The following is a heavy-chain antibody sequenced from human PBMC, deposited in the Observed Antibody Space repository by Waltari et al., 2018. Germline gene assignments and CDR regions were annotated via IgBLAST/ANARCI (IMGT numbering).Heavy chain of an antibody. D-gene: IGHD4-17*01. V-gene: IGHV4-34*01. J-gene: IGHJ5*02. CDR1: GGSFSGYY. Sequence: QVQLQQWGAGLLKPSETLSLTCAVYGGSFSGYYWSWVRQPPGKGLEWIGESYHGGSTKYNPSLKSRVTISVDTSKNQFSLMLNSVTAADTAVYYCAKDYGATLRGWFDPWGQGNLVIVSS. CDR3: AKDYGATLRGWFDP. CDR2: SYHGGST.